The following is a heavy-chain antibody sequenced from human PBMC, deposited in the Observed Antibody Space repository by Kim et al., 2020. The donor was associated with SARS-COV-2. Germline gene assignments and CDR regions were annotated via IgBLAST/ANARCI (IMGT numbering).Heavy chain of an antibody. V-gene: IGHV3-30-3*01. D-gene: IGHD4-4*01. CDR1: GFTFSSYA. CDR3: ASSHRSNSLAPPLDY. CDR2: IRYDGSNI. Sequence: GGSLRLSCAASGFTFSSYAMHWVRQAPGKGLEWVAVIRYDGSNIYYADSVKGRFTISRDSSKNTLYLQMNRLRAEDTAVYYCASSHRSNSLAPPLDYWGQGTLVTVSS. J-gene: IGHJ4*02.